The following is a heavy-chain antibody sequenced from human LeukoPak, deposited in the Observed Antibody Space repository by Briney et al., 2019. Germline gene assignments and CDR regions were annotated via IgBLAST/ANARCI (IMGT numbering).Heavy chain of an antibody. D-gene: IGHD6-6*01. CDR3: ARWAARLDYYYYMDV. J-gene: IGHJ6*03. CDR2: IYHSGST. CDR1: GDSITNTNYY. V-gene: IGHV4-39*07. Sequence: SETLSLTCTVSGDSITNTNYYWAWIRQPPGKGLEWLGSIYHSGSTYYNPSLQSRVTLSIDTSKTQFSLKVTSMTAADTAVYYCARWAARLDYYYYMDVWGKGTTVTVSS.